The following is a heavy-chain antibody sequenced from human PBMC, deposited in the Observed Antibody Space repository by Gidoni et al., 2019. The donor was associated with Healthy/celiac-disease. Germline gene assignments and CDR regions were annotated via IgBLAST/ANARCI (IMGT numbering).Heavy chain of an antibody. J-gene: IGHJ4*02. CDR2: ISGSGGST. CDR1: GFTFSSSA. D-gene: IGHD1-26*01. V-gene: IGHV3-23*04. CDR3: AKSSGSYLRTRNPLDY. Sequence: EVQLVESGGGLVQPGGSLRLSCAAYGFTFSSSAMSWVRQAPGKGLEWVSAISGSGGSTYYADSVKGRFTISRDNSKNTLYLQMNSLRAEDTAVYYCAKSSGSYLRTRNPLDYWGQGTLVTVSS.